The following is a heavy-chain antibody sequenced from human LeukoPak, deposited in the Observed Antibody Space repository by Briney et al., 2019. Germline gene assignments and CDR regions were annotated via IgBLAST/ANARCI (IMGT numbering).Heavy chain of an antibody. V-gene: IGHV4-61*01. CDR3: AKTGAPMGGY. D-gene: IGHD3-16*01. CDR2: ISSSGIT. CDR1: GGSLSSDNYY. J-gene: IGHJ4*02. Sequence: SQTLSLTCTPSGGSLSSDNYYWSWIRQPPWKGLQWVAYISSSGITNYIPSLKSRVTISLDTSKNQFSLRVTSVTAADTAVYYCAKTGAPMGGYWGQRTLVTVSS.